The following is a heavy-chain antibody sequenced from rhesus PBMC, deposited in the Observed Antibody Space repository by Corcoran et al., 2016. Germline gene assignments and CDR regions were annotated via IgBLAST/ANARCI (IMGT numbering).Heavy chain of an antibody. Sequence: QVQLQQWGEGLVKPSETLSLTCAVYGGSISGYYYWSWLRQPPGKGLEWIGYIYGNSASTNYNPSLKNRVTISKDTSKNQFSLKRSSVTAADTAVYYCARGYDFDYWGQGVLVTVSS. CDR3: ARGYDFDY. D-gene: IGHD3-40*01. V-gene: IGHV4-73*01. CDR1: GGSISGYYY. J-gene: IGHJ4*01. CDR2: IYGNSAST.